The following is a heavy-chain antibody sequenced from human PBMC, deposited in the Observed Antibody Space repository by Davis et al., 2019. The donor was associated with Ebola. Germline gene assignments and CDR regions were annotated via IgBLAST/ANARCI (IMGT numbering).Heavy chain of an antibody. D-gene: IGHD5-12*01. V-gene: IGHV4-39*01. CDR3: ARFLIVATKCGMDV. CDR2: IYYSGST. CDR1: GGSISSSSYY. Sequence: SETLSLTCTVSGGSISSSSYYWGWIRQPPGKGLEWIGSIYYSGSTYYNPSLNSRVTISVDTSKNQFSLKLSSVTAADTAVYYCARFLIVATKCGMDVWGQGTTVTVSS. J-gene: IGHJ6*02.